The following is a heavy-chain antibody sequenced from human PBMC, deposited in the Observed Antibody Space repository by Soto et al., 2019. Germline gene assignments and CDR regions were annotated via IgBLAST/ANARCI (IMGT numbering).Heavy chain of an antibody. V-gene: IGHV3-30-3*01. CDR3: ARGGVRDSITIFGVVIIEGNFDY. CDR2: ISYDGSNK. Sequence: GGSLRLSCAASGFTFSSYAMHWVRQAPGKGLERVAVISYDGSNKYYADSVKGRFTISRDNSKNTLYLQMNSLRAEDTAVYYCARGGVRDSITIFGVVIIEGNFDYWGQGTLVTVSS. D-gene: IGHD3-3*01. CDR1: GFTFSSYA. J-gene: IGHJ4*02.